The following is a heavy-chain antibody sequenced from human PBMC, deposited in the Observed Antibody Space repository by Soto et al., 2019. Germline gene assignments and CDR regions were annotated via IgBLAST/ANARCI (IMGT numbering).Heavy chain of an antibody. CDR3: ARAWDF. D-gene: IGHD1-26*01. Sequence: SETLSLTCTVSGVSVSRDYQWIWIRQPPGKGLEWIGHISYSGSPYYHPSLRSRLSISVDKSKNQFSLKVKSVTAADTAVYYCARAWDFWGQRTLVTVSS. CDR2: ISYSGSP. CDR1: GVSVSRDYQ. J-gene: IGHJ1*01. V-gene: IGHV4-30-4*01.